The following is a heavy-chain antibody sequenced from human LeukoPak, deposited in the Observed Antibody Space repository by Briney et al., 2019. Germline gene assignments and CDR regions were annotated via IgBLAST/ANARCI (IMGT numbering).Heavy chain of an antibody. CDR1: GFTFSNAW. D-gene: IGHD4-17*01. Sequence: GGSLRLSCAASGFTFSNAWMSWVRQAPGKGLEWVGRIKSKTDGETTDYAAPVKGRFTISRDDSKNTLYLQMNSLKTEDTAVYYSTTASKTYGDYYYYGMDVWGQGTTVTVSS. CDR3: TTASKTYGDYYYYGMDV. CDR2: IKSKTDGETT. J-gene: IGHJ6*02. V-gene: IGHV3-15*01.